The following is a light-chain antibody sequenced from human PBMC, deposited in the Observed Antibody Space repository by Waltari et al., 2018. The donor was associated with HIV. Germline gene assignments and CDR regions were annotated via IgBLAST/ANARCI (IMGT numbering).Light chain of an antibody. CDR1: NIGSKS. J-gene: IGLJ2*01. CDR2: YDR. Sequence: SYVLTQQPPVSVAPGQTARMTCGGNNIGSKSLHRQQKKPGQAPVLVVYYDRDRPSGIPERFSGSNFGNTATLTITRVEAGDEADYYCQVWESSTDDHQVVFGGGTKLTVL. CDR3: QVWESSTDDHQVV. V-gene: IGLV3-21*02.